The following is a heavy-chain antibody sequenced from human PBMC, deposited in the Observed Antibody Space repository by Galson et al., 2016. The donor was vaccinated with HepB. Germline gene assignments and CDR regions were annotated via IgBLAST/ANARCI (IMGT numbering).Heavy chain of an antibody. V-gene: IGHV3-53*01. J-gene: IGHJ4*02. D-gene: IGHD2-15*01. Sequence: SLRLSCAASGFTFSDYYMSWIRQAPGKGLEWVSVIYSGGNTYYADSVKGRFTISRDNSKSALSLQMNSLRAEDTAVFYCARGGGGSYLDYWGQGTLVTVSS. CDR1: GFTFSDYY. CDR3: ARGGGGSYLDY. CDR2: IYSGGNT.